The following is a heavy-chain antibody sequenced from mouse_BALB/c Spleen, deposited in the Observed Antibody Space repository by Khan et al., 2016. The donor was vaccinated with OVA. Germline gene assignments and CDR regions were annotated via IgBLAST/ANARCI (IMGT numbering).Heavy chain of an antibody. CDR2: INPSNDYT. J-gene: IGHJ3*01. Sequence: QVQLKQSGAELARPGASVKMSCKASGYTFTSYTIHWIKKRPGQGLEWIGYINPSNDYTNYNQKFKDKATLTTDKSSTTAYLRLSSLQSDQSAVYNCVRDGAYHRNDGWLAYWGQGTLVTVSA. D-gene: IGHD2-14*01. CDR1: GYTFTSYT. V-gene: IGHV1-4*01. CDR3: VRDGAYHRNDGWLAY.